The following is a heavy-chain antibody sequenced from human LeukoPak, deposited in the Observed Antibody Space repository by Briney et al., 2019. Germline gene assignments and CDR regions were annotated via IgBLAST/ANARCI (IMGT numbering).Heavy chain of an antibody. CDR2: IYSGGST. CDR3: ASVGTWEIYYFGY. J-gene: IGHJ4*02. Sequence: GGSLRLSCSASGFTVINKYLSWVRQAPGKGLEWVSVIYSGGSTYYADSVKGRFTISRDNYKNMVYLQMNSLRAEDTAVYYCASVGTWEIYYFGYWGQGTLVTVSS. CDR1: GFTVINKY. V-gene: IGHV3-66*01. D-gene: IGHD1-26*01.